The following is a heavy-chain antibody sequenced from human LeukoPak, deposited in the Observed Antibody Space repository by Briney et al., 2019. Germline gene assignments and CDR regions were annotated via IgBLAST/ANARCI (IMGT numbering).Heavy chain of an antibody. D-gene: IGHD1-14*01. V-gene: IGHV4-34*12. Sequence: PSETLSLTCAAYGGSFTGYYWTWIRQPPGKGLEWIGEVIHSGSTNYNPSLKSRVAISADTTKNLFSLKLTSVTAADTSVYSCAMIPPQTTLPHLDYWGQGTLVTVSS. CDR2: VIHSGST. CDR1: GGSFTGYY. CDR3: AMIPPQTTLPHLDY. J-gene: IGHJ4*02.